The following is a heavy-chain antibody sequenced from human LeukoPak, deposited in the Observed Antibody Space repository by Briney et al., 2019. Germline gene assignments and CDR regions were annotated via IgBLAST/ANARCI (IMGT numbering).Heavy chain of an antibody. CDR1: GGSISSYY. CDR2: IYTSGST. D-gene: IGHD1-26*01. V-gene: IGHV4-4*07. Sequence: SETLSLTCTVSGGSISSYYWSWIRQPAGKGLEWIGRIYTSGSTNYNPSLKSRVTISVDKSKNQFSLKLSSVTAADTAVYYCARVASGSYYPWFDPWGQGTLDTVSS. J-gene: IGHJ5*02. CDR3: ARVASGSYYPWFDP.